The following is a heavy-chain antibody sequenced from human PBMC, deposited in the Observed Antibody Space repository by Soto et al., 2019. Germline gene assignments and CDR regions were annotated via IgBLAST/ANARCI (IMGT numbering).Heavy chain of an antibody. Sequence: PSETLSLTCTVSGGSISSSSYYWGWIRQPPGKGLEWIGSIYYSGSTYYNPSLKSRVTISVDTSKNQFSLKLSSVTAADTAVYYCARHGYGSGSPGAFDIWGQGTMVTVSS. CDR1: GGSISSSSYY. CDR2: IYYSGST. J-gene: IGHJ3*02. D-gene: IGHD3-10*01. CDR3: ARHGYGSGSPGAFDI. V-gene: IGHV4-39*01.